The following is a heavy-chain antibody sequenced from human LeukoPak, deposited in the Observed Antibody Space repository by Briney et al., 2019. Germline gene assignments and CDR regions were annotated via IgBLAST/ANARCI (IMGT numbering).Heavy chain of an antibody. D-gene: IGHD4-17*01. CDR3: ARDSHGEDDDY. J-gene: IGHJ4*02. Sequence: ASVKVSCKASGYTFTGYYMHWVRQAPGQGLEWMGWISAYNGNTNYAQKLQGRVTMTTDTSTSTAYMELRSLRSDDTAVYYCARDSHGEDDDYWGQGTLVTVSS. CDR2: ISAYNGNT. CDR1: GYTFTGYY. V-gene: IGHV1-18*04.